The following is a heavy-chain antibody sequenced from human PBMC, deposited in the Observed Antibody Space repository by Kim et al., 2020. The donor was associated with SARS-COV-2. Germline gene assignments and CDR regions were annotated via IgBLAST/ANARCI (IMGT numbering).Heavy chain of an antibody. J-gene: IGHJ4*02. CDR2: IKQDGSEK. V-gene: IGHV3-7*01. CDR3: ASVFEVQTGYCSGGSCYSGDY. D-gene: IGHD2-15*01. Sequence: GGSLRLSCAASGFTFSSYWMSWVRQAPGKGLEWVANIKQDGSEKYYVDSVKGRFTISRDNAKNSLYLQMNSLRAEDTAVYYCASVFEVQTGYCSGGSCYSGDYWGQGTLVTVSS. CDR1: GFTFSSYW.